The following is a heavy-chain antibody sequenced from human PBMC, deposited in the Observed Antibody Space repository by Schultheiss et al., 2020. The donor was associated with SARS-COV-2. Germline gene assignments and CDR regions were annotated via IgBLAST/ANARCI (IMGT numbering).Heavy chain of an antibody. J-gene: IGHJ5*02. D-gene: IGHD2-15*01. CDR2: IHYSGTT. CDR1: GGSISGSNYY. V-gene: IGHV4-39*01. CDR3: ASGLRRVGGRPRRPGGADRFDP. Sequence: SETLSLTCTVSGGSISGSNYYWVWIRHPPGKGLEWIGSIHYSGTTYYNPSLKSRVTISVDTYKNQFSLKLVSVTATDTAVYYCASGLRRVGGRPRRPGGADRFDPWGEGALVTVSS.